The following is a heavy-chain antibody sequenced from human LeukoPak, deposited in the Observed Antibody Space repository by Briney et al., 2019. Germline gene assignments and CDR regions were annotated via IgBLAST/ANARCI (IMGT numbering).Heavy chain of an antibody. CDR2: ISSSGSTI. CDR3: ATLNDYCSGGSCYSDKVGYWFDP. Sequence: GGSLRLSCAASGFTFSSYEMNWVRQAPGKGLEWVSYISSSGSTIYYADSVKGRFTISRDNAKNSLYLQMNSLRAEDTAVYYCATLNDYCSGGSCYSDKVGYWFDPWGQGTLVTFSS. V-gene: IGHV3-48*03. CDR1: GFTFSSYE. J-gene: IGHJ5*02. D-gene: IGHD2-15*01.